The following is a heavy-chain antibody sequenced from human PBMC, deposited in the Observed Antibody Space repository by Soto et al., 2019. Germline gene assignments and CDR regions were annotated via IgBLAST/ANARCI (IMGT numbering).Heavy chain of an antibody. D-gene: IGHD3-3*01. Sequence: SETLSLTCAVYGGSFSGYYWSWIRQPPGKGLEWIGEINHSGSTNYNPSLKSRVTISVDTSKNQFSLKLSSVTAADTAVYYCARDPLSITIFGVVILRHMDVWGKGTTVTVSS. CDR2: INHSGST. V-gene: IGHV4-34*01. J-gene: IGHJ6*03. CDR1: GGSFSGYY. CDR3: ARDPLSITIFGVVILRHMDV.